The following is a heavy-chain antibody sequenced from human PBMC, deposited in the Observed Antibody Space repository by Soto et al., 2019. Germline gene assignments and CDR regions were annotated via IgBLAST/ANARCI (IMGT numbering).Heavy chain of an antibody. CDR1: GFTFSSYG. J-gene: IGHJ5*01. CDR3: ARDRCFDGSCYSASDS. D-gene: IGHD2-15*01. V-gene: IGHV3-48*02. Sequence: GGSLRLSCAASGFTFSSYGMHWVRQAPGKGLEWVAHISTTSFTIYYADSVKGRFTISRDNARNSLYLEMKSLRDEDTAVYYCARDRCFDGSCYSASDSWGQGILVTVSS. CDR2: ISTTSFTI.